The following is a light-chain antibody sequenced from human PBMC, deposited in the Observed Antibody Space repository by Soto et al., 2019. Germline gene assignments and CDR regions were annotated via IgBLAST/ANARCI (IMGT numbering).Light chain of an antibody. CDR2: DAF. Sequence: EIVLTQSPATLSLSPGDRATLSCRASQSVGSYLAWYQQKPGQAPRLLIYDAFSRATGIPARFSGSGSGTDFTLTISSLEPEDFAVYYCQQRTNSPLTFGGGTKVEIK. J-gene: IGKJ4*01. CDR3: QQRTNSPLT. V-gene: IGKV3-11*01. CDR1: QSVGSY.